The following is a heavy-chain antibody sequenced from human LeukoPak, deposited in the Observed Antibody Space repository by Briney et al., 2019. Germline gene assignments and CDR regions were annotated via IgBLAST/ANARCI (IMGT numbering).Heavy chain of an antibody. V-gene: IGHV1-69*05. J-gene: IGHJ5*02. CDR3: VREILTEVNWFDP. CDR1: GGTFSSYA. Sequence: ASVKVSCKASGGTFSSYAISWVRQAPGQGLEWMGGIIPIFGTANYAQKFQGRVTITTDESTSTAYMELSSLRSEDTAVYYCVREILTEVNWFDPWGQGTLVTVSS. CDR2: IIPIFGTA. D-gene: IGHD3-9*01.